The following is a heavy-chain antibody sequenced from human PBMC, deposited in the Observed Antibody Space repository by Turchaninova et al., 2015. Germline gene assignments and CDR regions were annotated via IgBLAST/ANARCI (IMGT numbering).Heavy chain of an antibody. CDR2: INYSGST. V-gene: IGHV4-59*08. Sequence: QVQLQESGPGLVTPSETLSLTCTVPGGPISSNSWSWIRQPPGTGLEWIGDINYSGSTNHNPSLKSRVTISVDTSKNQFSLKLSSVTAADTAVYYCARRFDLWGRGTLVTVSS. CDR3: ARRFDL. J-gene: IGHJ2*01. CDR1: GGPISSNS.